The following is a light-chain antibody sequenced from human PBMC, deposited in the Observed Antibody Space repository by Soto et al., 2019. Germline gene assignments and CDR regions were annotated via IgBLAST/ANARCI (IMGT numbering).Light chain of an antibody. V-gene: IGKV1-5*03. CDR1: QSISSW. J-gene: IGKJ2*01. Sequence: DIQMTQPPSPLFASVGDGVTIIARASQSISSWLAWYQQKPGKAPKLLIYKASSLESGVPSRFSGSGSGTEFSLTISSLQPDDFATYYCQQYNTYFTFGQGTKLEIK. CDR2: KAS. CDR3: QQYNTYFT.